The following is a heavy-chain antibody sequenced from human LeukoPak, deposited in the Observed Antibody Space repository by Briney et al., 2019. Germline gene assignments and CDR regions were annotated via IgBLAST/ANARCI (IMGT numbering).Heavy chain of an antibody. CDR3: ARGLIVDNGSFDP. Sequence: ASVKVSCKASGYTFTSYDINWVRQATGQGLEWMGRMNPNSGNTGYAQKFQGRVTMTRNTSISTAYMELSSLRSEDTAVYYCARGLIVDNGSFDPWGQGTLVTVSS. CDR2: MNPNSGNT. CDR1: GYTFTSYD. J-gene: IGHJ5*02. D-gene: IGHD2-15*01. V-gene: IGHV1-8*01.